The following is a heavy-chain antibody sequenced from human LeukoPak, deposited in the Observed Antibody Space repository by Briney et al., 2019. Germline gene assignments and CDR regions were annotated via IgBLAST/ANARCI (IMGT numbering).Heavy chain of an antibody. CDR3: ARDAAGIVGAFDY. CDR1: GGSISSYY. V-gene: IGHV4-59*01. J-gene: IGHJ4*02. CDR2: IYYCGST. Sequence: SETLSLTCTVSGGSISSYYWSWIRQPPGKGLEWIGYIYYCGSTNYNPSLKSRVTISVDTSKNQFSLKLSSVTAADTAVYYCARDAAGIVGAFDYWGQGTLVTVSS. D-gene: IGHD1-26*01.